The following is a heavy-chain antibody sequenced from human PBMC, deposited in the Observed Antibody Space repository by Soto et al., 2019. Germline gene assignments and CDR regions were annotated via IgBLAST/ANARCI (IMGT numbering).Heavy chain of an antibody. CDR3: ARGPVLRYFDWSRKKNWFDP. CDR1: GHTFTGYY. CDR2: INPNSGGT. V-gene: IGHV1-2*04. Sequence: ASVKVSCKASGHTFTGYYMHWGRQAPGQGLEWMGWINPNSGGTNYAQKFQGWVTMTRDTSISTADMELSRLRSDDTAVYYCARGPVLRYFDWSRKKNWFDPWGQGTLVTVSS. D-gene: IGHD3-9*01. J-gene: IGHJ5*02.